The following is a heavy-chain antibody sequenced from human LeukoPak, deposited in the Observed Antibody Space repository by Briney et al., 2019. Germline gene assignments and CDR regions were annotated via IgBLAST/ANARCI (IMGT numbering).Heavy chain of an antibody. CDR1: GYTFTSYD. V-gene: IGHV1-8*01. CDR2: MNPNSGYT. J-gene: IGHJ4*02. Sequence: ASVKVSCKASGYTFTSYDINWVRQATGQGLEWMGWMNPNSGYTDYAQEFQGRVTMTRNTSISTAYMELSSLRSEDTAVYYCARGQGVVAPIDYWGQGTLVTVSS. CDR3: ARGQGVVAPIDY. D-gene: IGHD2-15*01.